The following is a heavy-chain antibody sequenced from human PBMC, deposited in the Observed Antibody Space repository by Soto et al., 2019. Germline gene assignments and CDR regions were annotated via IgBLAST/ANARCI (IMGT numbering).Heavy chain of an antibody. D-gene: IGHD1-7*01. Sequence: QVQLVESGGGVVQPGRSLRLSCAASGFTFSSYAMHWVRQAPGKGLEWVAVISYDGSNKYYADSVKGRFTISRDNSKNTLYLQMNSLRAEDTAVYYCARDLYNWNYKVAFDIWGQGTMVTVS. CDR2: ISYDGSNK. J-gene: IGHJ3*02. CDR1: GFTFSSYA. V-gene: IGHV3-30-3*01. CDR3: ARDLYNWNYKVAFDI.